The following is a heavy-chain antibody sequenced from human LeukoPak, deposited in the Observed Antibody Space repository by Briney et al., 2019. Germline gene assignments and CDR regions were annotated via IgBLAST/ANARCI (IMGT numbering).Heavy chain of an antibody. CDR2: FYHSGST. CDR1: GGFNTHYY. D-gene: IGHD4-11*01. J-gene: IGHJ3*02. V-gene: IGHV4-59*13. Sequence: PSETLSLTCSVSGGFNTHYYWTWIRQPPAKGLGRIGYFYHSGSTNYNPSLKSRVTISVDRSKNQFSLKLSSVTAADTAVYYCARRDSSRWREGSFEIWGQGTMVTVSS. CDR3: ARRDSSRWREGSFEI.